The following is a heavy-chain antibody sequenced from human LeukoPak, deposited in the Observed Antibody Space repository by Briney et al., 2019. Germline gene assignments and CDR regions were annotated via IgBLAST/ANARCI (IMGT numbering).Heavy chain of an antibody. V-gene: IGHV5-51*01. J-gene: IGHJ3*02. CDR3: ATRSYSGSYPGAFDI. D-gene: IGHD1-26*01. CDR2: IYPGDSDT. Sequence: GESLKISCKGSGYSFTSYWIGWARQMPGKGLEWMGIIYPGDSDTRYSPSFQGQVTISADKSISTAYLQWSSLKASDTAMYYCATRSYSGSYPGAFDIWGQGTMVTVSS. CDR1: GYSFTSYW.